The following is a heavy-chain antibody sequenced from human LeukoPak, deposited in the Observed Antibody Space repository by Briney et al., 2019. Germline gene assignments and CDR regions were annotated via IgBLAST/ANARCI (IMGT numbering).Heavy chain of an antibody. J-gene: IGHJ6*02. V-gene: IGHV1-2*02. D-gene: IGHD2-15*01. CDR1: GDTFTGYY. CDR3: ASGYCSGGSCYSEYYGMDV. Sequence: ASVKVSCKASGDTFTGYYMHWVRQAPGQGFEWMGWINPNSGGTNYAQKFQGRVTMTRDTSISTAYMELSRLRSDDTAVYYCASGYCSGGSCYSEYYGMDVWGQGTTVTVSS. CDR2: INPNSGGT.